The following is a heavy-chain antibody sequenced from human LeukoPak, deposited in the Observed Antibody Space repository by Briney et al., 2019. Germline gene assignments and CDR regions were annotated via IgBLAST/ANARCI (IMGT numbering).Heavy chain of an antibody. D-gene: IGHD3-10*01. CDR2: IWYDGSNK. J-gene: IGHJ6*02. CDR1: GFTFSSYG. Sequence: GGSLRLSCAASGFTFSSYGMHWVCQAPGKGLEWVGVIWYDGSNKYYADSVKGRFTISRDNSKNTLYLQMNSLRAEDTAVYYCAREGITMVRESRYYYYYGMDVWGQGTTVTVSS. CDR3: AREGITMVRESRYYYYYGMDV. V-gene: IGHV3-33*01.